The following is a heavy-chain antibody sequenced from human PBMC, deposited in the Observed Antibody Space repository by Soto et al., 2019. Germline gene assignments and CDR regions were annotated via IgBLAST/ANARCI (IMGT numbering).Heavy chain of an antibody. CDR2: IYHSGST. V-gene: IGHV4-4*02. D-gene: IGHD2-15*01. J-gene: IGHJ6*02. CDR3: ARAGRGYCSGGSCYSGLHGMDV. Sequence: QVQLQESGPGLVKPSGTLSLTCAVSGGSISSSNWWSWVRQPPGKGLEWIGEIYHSGSTNYNPSLKRRVAIAVDKSENQFSLELSSVTAADTAVYYCARAGRGYCSGGSCYSGLHGMDVWGQGTTVTVSS. CDR1: GGSISSSNW.